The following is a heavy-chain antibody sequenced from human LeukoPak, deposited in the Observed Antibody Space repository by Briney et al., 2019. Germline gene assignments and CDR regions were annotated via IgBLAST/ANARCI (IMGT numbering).Heavy chain of an antibody. CDR1: GLTFSKFA. J-gene: IGHJ4*02. CDR2: ISYDGASK. CDR3: ASDPPYSSGWYGLDY. D-gene: IGHD6-19*01. V-gene: IGHV3-30-3*01. Sequence: GGSLRLPCAASGLTFSKFAVHWVRQAPGKGLEWVAVISYDGASKYYEDSVKGRFTISRDNSIHTVYLQMNSLRPEDTAVYYCASDPPYSSGWYGLDYWGQGTLVTVSS.